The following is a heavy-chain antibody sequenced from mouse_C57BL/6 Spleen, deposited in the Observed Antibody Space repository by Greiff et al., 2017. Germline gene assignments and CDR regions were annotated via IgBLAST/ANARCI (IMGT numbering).Heavy chain of an antibody. CDR1: GYTFTDYY. D-gene: IGHD2-1*01. J-gene: IGHJ2*01. CDR2: IGPGSGST. Sequence: QVHVKQSGAELVKPGASVKISCKASGYTFTDYYINWVKQRPGQGLEWIGKIGPGSGSTYYNEKFKGKATLTADKSSSTAYMQLSSLTSEDSAVYFCAAIYYASERNYWGQGTTLTVSS. V-gene: IGHV1-77*01. CDR3: AAIYYASERNY.